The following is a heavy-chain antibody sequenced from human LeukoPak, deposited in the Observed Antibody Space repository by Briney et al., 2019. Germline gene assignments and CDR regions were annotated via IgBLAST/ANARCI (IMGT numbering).Heavy chain of an antibody. Sequence: GASVKVSCKAFGYTFTSNYMHWVRQAPGQGPEWMGVISPSGGSTTYAQKFQGRVTLTRDMSTSTVYMELSSLRSEDTAVYYCARDSGSSSYMDVWGKGTTVTVSS. CDR3: ARDSGSSSYMDV. J-gene: IGHJ6*03. D-gene: IGHD6-13*01. CDR1: GYTFTSNY. CDR2: ISPSGGST. V-gene: IGHV1-46*01.